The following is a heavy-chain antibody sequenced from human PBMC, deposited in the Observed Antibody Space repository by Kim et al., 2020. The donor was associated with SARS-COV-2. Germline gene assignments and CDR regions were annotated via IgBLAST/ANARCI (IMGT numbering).Heavy chain of an antibody. Sequence: TNYTPSLRRRVTLSLDTSKHQFSLKLTSVTAADTAVYYCARERFGLPVDVWGQGTTVTVSS. V-gene: IGHV4-59*01. J-gene: IGHJ6*02. CDR2: T. CDR3: ARERFGLPVDV. D-gene: IGHD3-10*01.